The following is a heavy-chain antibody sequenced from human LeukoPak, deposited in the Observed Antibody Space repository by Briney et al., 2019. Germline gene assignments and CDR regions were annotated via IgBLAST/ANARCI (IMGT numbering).Heavy chain of an antibody. Sequence: PSETLSLTCTVSGGSISSSRYYWGWIRQPPGKGLEWIGYIYYSGGTNYNPSLKSRVTISVDTSKNHFSLKLSSVTAADTAVYYCARVPTYGSGSPLDYWGQGTLVTVSS. CDR1: GGSISSSRYY. CDR2: IYYSGGT. CDR3: ARVPTYGSGSPLDY. J-gene: IGHJ4*02. V-gene: IGHV4-61*03. D-gene: IGHD3-10*01.